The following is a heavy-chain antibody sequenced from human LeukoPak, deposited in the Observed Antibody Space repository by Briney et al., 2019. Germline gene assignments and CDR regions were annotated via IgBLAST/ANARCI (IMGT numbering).Heavy chain of an antibody. J-gene: IGHJ4*02. CDR1: GYTFTSYY. CDR2: INPSGGST. D-gene: IGHD3-22*01. V-gene: IGHV1-46*01. Sequence: GASVKVSCKASGYTFTSYYMHWVRQAPGQGLEWMGIINPSGGSTSYAQRFQGRVTTTRDTSTSTVYMELSSLRSEDTAVYYCARAPLPHIGVVITFDYWGQGTLVTVSS. CDR3: ARAPLPHIGVVITFDY.